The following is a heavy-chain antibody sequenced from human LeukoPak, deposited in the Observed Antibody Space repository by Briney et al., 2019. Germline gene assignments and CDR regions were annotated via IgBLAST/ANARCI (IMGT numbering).Heavy chain of an antibody. V-gene: IGHV4-34*01. CDR2: INHSGST. CDR3: ARSRRETYCSSTSCAKYYFDY. J-gene: IGHJ4*02. CDR1: GGSFSSYY. Sequence: KPSETLSLTCAVYGGSFSSYYWSWIRQPPGKGLEWIGEINHSGSTNYNPSLKSRVTISVDTSKNQFSLKLSSVTAADTAVYYCARSRRETYCSSTSCAKYYFDYWGQGTLVTVSS. D-gene: IGHD2-2*01.